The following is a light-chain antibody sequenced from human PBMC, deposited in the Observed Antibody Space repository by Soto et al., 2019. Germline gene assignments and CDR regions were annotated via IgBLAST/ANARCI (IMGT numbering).Light chain of an antibody. CDR3: QQYGSSPPFT. CDR1: QSVSSRY. J-gene: IGKJ2*01. V-gene: IGKV3-20*01. Sequence: EIVLTQSPGTLSLSPGERATLSCRASQSVSSRYLAWYQQKPGQAPRLLMYGASNRATAIPDRFSGSGSGRDFTLTISRLEPEDFAVYFCQQYGSSPPFTFGQGTKVEIK. CDR2: GAS.